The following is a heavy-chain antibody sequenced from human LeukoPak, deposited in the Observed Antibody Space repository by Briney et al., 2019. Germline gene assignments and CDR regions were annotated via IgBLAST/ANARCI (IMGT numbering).Heavy chain of an antibody. CDR2: ISSSGSTI. CDR1: GFTFSSYE. CDR3: AKSGLNRFDY. Sequence: PGGSLRLSCAASGFTFSSYEMNWVRQAPGKGLEWVSYISSSGSTIYYADSVKGRFTISRDNSKNTLYLQMNSLRAEDTAVYYCAKSGLNRFDYWGQGILVTVSS. V-gene: IGHV3-48*03. D-gene: IGHD2-15*01. J-gene: IGHJ4*02.